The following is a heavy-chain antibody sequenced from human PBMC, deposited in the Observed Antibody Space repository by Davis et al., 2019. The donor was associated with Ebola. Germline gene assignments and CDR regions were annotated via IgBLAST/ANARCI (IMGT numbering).Heavy chain of an antibody. J-gene: IGHJ4*02. V-gene: IGHV4-34*01. CDR3: ARVRYSYGFGY. CDR2: INHSGST. Sequence: SETLSLTCAVYGGSFSGYYWSWIRKPPGKGLAWMGEINHSGSTNYNPSPKSRVTISVDTSKNQFSLKVRSVTAADTAVYYCARVRYSYGFGYWGQGTLVTVSS. D-gene: IGHD5-18*01. CDR1: GGSFSGYY.